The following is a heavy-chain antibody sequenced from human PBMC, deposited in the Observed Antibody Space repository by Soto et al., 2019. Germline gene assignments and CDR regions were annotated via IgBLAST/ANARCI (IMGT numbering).Heavy chain of an antibody. CDR2: ICPGYSNI. V-gene: IGHV5-51*01. J-gene: IGHJ6*02. CDR3: ACPRYCRGYCTINPAYYYGMDV. CDR1: GYIFTDHC. Sequence: EVQVVQSGAEVKEPGESLKISCKGSGYIFTDHCIVWVRQMAGKGLEWVGIICPGYSNIIYSPSVQGQVTISADMSISTAFLQWNSLKASDTAIYYCACPRYCRGYCTINPAYYYGMDVWGQGTTVTVSS. D-gene: IGHD2-21*02.